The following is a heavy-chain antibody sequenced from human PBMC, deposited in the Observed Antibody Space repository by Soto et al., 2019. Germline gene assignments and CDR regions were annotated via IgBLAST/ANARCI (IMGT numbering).Heavy chain of an antibody. CDR1: GYIFTIYY. V-gene: IGHV1-18*04. Sequence: ASVKVSCKASGYIFTIYYIHWVRQAPGQGLEWMGWISAYNGNTNYAQKLQGRVTMTTDTSTSTAYMELRSLRSDDTAVYYCARDSPPPREWGQGTLVTVSS. CDR2: ISAYNGNT. J-gene: IGHJ4*02. CDR3: ARDSPPPRE.